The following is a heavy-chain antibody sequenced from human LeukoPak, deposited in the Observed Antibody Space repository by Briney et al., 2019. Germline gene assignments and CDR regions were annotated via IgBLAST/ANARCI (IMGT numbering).Heavy chain of an antibody. V-gene: IGHV4-38-2*02. CDR2: VYQSGKT. D-gene: IGHD5-12*01. J-gene: IGHJ4*02. CDR3: AREGGGGGHAADS. CDR1: GSSVSSGYH. Sequence: SETLSLTCAVSGSSVSSGYHWGWIRQPPGKGLEWIGSVYQSGKTYHSPSLKGRVTLSIDTSKNQFSLRLADVTAANTAGYYWAREGGGGGHAADSWGQGMMVIVSS.